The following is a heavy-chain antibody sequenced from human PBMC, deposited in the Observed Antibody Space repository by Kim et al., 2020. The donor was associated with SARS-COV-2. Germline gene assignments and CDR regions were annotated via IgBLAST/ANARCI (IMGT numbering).Heavy chain of an antibody. J-gene: IGHJ3*02. CDR1: GFTVSSNY. CDR2: IYSGGST. CDR3: ARVKAGAFDI. V-gene: IGHV3-53*01. D-gene: IGHD6-13*01. Sequence: LTCAASGFTVSSNYMSWVRQAPGKGLKWVSVIYSGGSTYYADSVRGRFTISRDNSKNTLYLQMNSLRAEDTAVYYCARVKAGAFDIWGQGTMVTVSS.